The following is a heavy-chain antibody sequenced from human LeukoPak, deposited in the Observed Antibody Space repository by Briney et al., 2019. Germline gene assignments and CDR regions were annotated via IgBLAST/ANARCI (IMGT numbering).Heavy chain of an antibody. CDR1: GGSISSYY. D-gene: IGHD3-9*01. J-gene: IGHJ5*02. CDR2: IYYSGST. Sequence: SETLSLTCTVSGGSISSYYWSWIRQPPGKGLEWIGYIYYSGSTNYNPSLKSRVTISVDTSKNQFSLKLSSVTAADTAVYYCARLASLTGYYPNWFDPWGQGTLVTVSS. V-gene: IGHV4-59*08. CDR3: ARLASLTGYYPNWFDP.